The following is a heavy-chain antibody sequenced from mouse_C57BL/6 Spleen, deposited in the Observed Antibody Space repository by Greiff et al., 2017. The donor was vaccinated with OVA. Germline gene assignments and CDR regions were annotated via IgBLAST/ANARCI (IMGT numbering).Heavy chain of an antibody. D-gene: IGHD2-12*01. Sequence: VQLQQSGAELVKPGASVKLSCTASGFNIKDYYMHWVKQRPEQGLEWIGRIDPEDGETKYAPKFQGKATIPADTSSNTAYLQLSSLTSDHPAVYFCARYPYSDFYDDMDYWCQGTSVTVSS. CDR1: GFNIKDYY. V-gene: IGHV14-2*01. CDR3: ARYPYSDFYDDMDY. CDR2: IDPEDGET. J-gene: IGHJ4*01.